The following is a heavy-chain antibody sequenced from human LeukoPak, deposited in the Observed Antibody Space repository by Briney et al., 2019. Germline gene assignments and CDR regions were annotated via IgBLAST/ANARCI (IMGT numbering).Heavy chain of an antibody. Sequence: PSETLSLTCTVSGGSISSGSYYWSWIRQPAGKGLEWIGRIYTSGSTNYNPSLKSRVTISVDTSKNQFSLKLSSVTAADTAVYYCARIAYYDFWSGYYNWYFDLWGRGTLVTVSS. CDR3: ARIAYYDFWSGYYNWYFDL. CDR1: GGSISSGSYY. D-gene: IGHD3-3*01. J-gene: IGHJ2*01. CDR2: IYTSGST. V-gene: IGHV4-61*02.